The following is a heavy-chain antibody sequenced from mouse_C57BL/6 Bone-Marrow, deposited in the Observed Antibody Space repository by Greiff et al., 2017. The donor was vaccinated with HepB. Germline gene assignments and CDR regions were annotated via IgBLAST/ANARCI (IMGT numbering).Heavy chain of an antibody. Sequence: VQLQQSGAELVRPGASVKLSCTASGFNIKDDYMHWVKQRPEQGLEWIGWIDPENGDTEYASKFQGKATITADTSSNTAYLQISSLTSEDTAVYYCTTNYYGSSSGYFDYWGQGTTLTVSS. D-gene: IGHD1-1*01. CDR2: IDPENGDT. CDR1: GFNIKDDY. J-gene: IGHJ2*01. V-gene: IGHV14-4*01. CDR3: TTNYYGSSSGYFDY.